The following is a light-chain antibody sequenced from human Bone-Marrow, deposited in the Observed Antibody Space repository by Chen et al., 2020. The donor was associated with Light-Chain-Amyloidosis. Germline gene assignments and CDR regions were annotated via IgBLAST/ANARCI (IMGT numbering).Light chain of an antibody. CDR2: EDD. CDR3: QSYQGSSQGV. CDR1: SGSIATNY. Sequence: NFMLTQPHSVSESPGKTVIISCTRSSGSIATNYVQWYQQRPGSSPTTVIYEDDQRPSGVPDRFSGSIDRSSNSASRTISGLKTEVEADYYCQSYQGSSQGVFGGGTKLTVL. J-gene: IGLJ3*02. V-gene: IGLV6-57*01.